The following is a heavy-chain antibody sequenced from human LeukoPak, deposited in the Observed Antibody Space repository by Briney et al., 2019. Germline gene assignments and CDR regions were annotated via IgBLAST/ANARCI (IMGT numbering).Heavy chain of an antibody. CDR1: GYTFTSYD. V-gene: IGHV1-2*02. D-gene: IGHD2-2*02. Sequence: GASVKVSCKASGYTFTSYDINWVRQAPGQGLEWMGWINPNSGGTKYAQKFQGRVTMTRDTSISTAYMELSRLRSDDTAVYYCARRYCSSANCYTAPDYWGQGTLVTVSS. J-gene: IGHJ4*02. CDR3: ARRYCSSANCYTAPDY. CDR2: INPNSGGT.